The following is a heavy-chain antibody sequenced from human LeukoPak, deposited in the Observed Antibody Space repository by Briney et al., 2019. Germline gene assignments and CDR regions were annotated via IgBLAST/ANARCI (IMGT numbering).Heavy chain of an antibody. CDR1: GGSISSGSYY. D-gene: IGHD6-13*01. CDR3: ARDTIAAAGTGYFDY. CDR2: IYTSGST. Sequence: SETLSLTCTVSGGSISSGSYYWSWIRQPAGRGLEWIGRIYTSGSTNYNPSLKSRVTISVDTSKNQFSLKLSSVTAADTAVYYCARDTIAAAGTGYFDYWGQGTLVTVSS. V-gene: IGHV4-61*02. J-gene: IGHJ4*02.